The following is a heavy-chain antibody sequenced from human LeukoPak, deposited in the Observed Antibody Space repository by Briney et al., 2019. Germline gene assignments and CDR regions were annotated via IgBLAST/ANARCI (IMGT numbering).Heavy chain of an antibody. J-gene: IGHJ2*01. V-gene: IGHV1-18*01. CDR3: ARGQSYWYFDL. CDR2: ISTYSGDT. CDR1: GYTFFNYG. Sequence: ASVKASCKASGYTFFNYGISWLRQAPGQGLEWMGWISTYSGDTQYIQNLQGRVTMTTDTSTTTAYMDLRSLRSDDTAVYYCARGQSYWYFDLWGRGTLVTVSS.